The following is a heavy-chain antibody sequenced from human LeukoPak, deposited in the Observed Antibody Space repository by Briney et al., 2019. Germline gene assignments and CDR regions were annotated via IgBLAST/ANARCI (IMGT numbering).Heavy chain of an antibody. D-gene: IGHD6-19*01. Sequence: GGSLRLSCVASGFTFGNYAMHWVRQAPGQGLEWVSYISTSGSATNYADSVKGRFTISRDKTKNSLSLQMNSLRDEDTAVYYCARDPLGSGWPYYFDHWGQGTLATVSS. CDR1: GFTFGNYA. V-gene: IGHV3-48*03. CDR3: ARDPLGSGWPYYFDH. J-gene: IGHJ4*02. CDR2: ISTSGSAT.